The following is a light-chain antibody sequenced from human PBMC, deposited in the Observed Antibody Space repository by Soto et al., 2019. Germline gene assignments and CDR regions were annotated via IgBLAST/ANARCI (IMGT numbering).Light chain of an antibody. V-gene: IGKV1-5*03. J-gene: IGKJ4*01. Sequence: DIQMIQSPSTLSASVGDRVTITCRASQSISSWLAWYQQKPGKAPKLLIYKASSLESGVPSRFSGSGSGTEFTLTISSLQPDDFATYYCQQYNSYSLTFGGGTKVDIK. CDR3: QQYNSYSLT. CDR2: KAS. CDR1: QSISSW.